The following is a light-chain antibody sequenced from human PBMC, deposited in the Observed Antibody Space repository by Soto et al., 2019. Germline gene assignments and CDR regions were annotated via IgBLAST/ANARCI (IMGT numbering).Light chain of an antibody. CDR1: QSVSTY. J-gene: IGKJ4*01. V-gene: IGKV3-11*01. CDR2: DAS. Sequence: EIVLTQSPATLSMSPGERATLSCRASQSVSTYLAWYQQKPGQAPRLLIFDASNRASGIPSRFSGSGSGTNFPLTISRLEPEDLAVYFCQQRSHWPPLTFGGGTKVEIK. CDR3: QQRSHWPPLT.